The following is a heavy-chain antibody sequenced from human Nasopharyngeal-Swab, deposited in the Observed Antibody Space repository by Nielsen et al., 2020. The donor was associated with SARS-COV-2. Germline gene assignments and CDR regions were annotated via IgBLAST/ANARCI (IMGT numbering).Heavy chain of an antibody. J-gene: IGHJ4*02. D-gene: IGHD2-21*02. Sequence: SETLSLTCTVSGGSISSGDYYWSWIRPPPEKGLEWIASIYYSGSTYYNPSLKSRVTISVDTSKNQFSLKLSSVTAADTAVYYCARARGHRVVVVTAISYFDYWGQGTRVTVSS. CDR3: ARARGHRVVVVTAISYFDY. CDR2: IYYSGST. V-gene: IGHV4-30-4*01. CDR1: GGSISSGDYY.